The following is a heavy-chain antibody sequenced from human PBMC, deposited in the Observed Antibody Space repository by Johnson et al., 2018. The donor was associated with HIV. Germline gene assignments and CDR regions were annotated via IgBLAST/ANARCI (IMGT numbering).Heavy chain of an antibody. CDR2: IFTAGDV. Sequence: VQLVESGGGLVQPGGSLRLSCSASGITVSSNYMSWVRQAPGKGLEWVSVIFTAGDVYYSDSVKGRFTISRDNSKNILYLQMNSLRAEDTAVYYCARDPVWGDPDAFDIWGQGTMVTVSS. CDR3: ARDPVWGDPDAFDI. J-gene: IGHJ3*02. V-gene: IGHV3-66*02. CDR1: GITVSSNY. D-gene: IGHD3-16*01.